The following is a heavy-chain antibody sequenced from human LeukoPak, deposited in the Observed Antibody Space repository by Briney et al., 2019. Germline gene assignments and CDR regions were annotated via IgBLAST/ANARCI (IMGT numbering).Heavy chain of an antibody. J-gene: IGHJ3*02. D-gene: IGHD5-18*01. V-gene: IGHV3-30*02. CDR3: AKATGYSYGYAFDI. Sequence: GGSLRLSCAASAFTFRSYGMHWVRQAPGKGLEWVAFIRYHGSDKYYADSVKDRFTISRDNSKNTLYLQMNSLRAEDTAVYYCAKATGYSYGYAFDIWGQGTMVTVSS. CDR1: AFTFRSYG. CDR2: IRYHGSDK.